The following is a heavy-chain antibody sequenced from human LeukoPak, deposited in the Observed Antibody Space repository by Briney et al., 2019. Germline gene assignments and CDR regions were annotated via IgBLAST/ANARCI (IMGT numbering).Heavy chain of an antibody. D-gene: IGHD3-10*01. CDR3: AREVTGSYLDY. CDR1: GGSFSGYY. V-gene: IGHV4-34*01. CDR2: INHSGST. Sequence: SETLSLTCAVYGGSFSGYYWGWIRQPPGKGLEWIGEINHSGSTNYNPSLKSRVTISVDTSKNQFSLKLSSVTAADTAVYYCAREVTGSYLDYWGQGTLVTVSS. J-gene: IGHJ4*02.